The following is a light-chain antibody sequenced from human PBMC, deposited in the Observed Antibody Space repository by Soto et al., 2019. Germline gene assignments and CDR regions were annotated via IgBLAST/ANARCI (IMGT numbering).Light chain of an antibody. CDR1: QSVSSSY. CDR3: QQYGSSLWT. Sequence: EIVLTQSPGTLSLSPGERATLSCRASQSVSSSYLAWYQQKPGQGPRLLIYGASSRATGIPDRFSGSGSGTDFTLTISRLEPEDFALYYCQQYGSSLWTFVQGTKVEIK. CDR2: GAS. J-gene: IGKJ1*01. V-gene: IGKV3-20*01.